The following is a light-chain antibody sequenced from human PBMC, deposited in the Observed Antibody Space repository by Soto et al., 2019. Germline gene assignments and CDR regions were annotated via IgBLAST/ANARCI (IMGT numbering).Light chain of an antibody. J-gene: IGKJ1*01. CDR1: QNIRSR. Sequence: DSQMTQSLATLSASVGDRDTITCRASQNIRSRLAWFQQKPGKAPKLLIYDASSLESGVPQRFSGSGSGTEFTLTISSLQTDDFSTYYCQQYHIYSGTFGQGTKVDIK. CDR3: QQYHIYSGT. V-gene: IGKV1-5*01. CDR2: DAS.